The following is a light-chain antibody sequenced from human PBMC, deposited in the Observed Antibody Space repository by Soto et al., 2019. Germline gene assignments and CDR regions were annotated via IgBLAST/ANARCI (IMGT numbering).Light chain of an antibody. V-gene: IGLV2-8*01. J-gene: IGLJ1*01. CDR3: SSYAGTAYV. CDR2: EVT. CDR1: SSVVGGYNY. Sequence: QSVLTQPPSASGSPGQSVTISCTGTSSVVGGYNYVSWYQQHPGKAPKLMIYEVTKRPSGVPDRFSGSKSGNTASLTVSGLQAEDEADYYCSSYAGTAYVFGTGTKLTVL.